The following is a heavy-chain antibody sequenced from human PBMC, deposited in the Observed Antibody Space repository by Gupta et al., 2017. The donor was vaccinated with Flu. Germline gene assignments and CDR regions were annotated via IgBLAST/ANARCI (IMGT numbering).Heavy chain of an antibody. D-gene: IGHD2-21*01. J-gene: IGHJ5*02. V-gene: IGHV5-51*01. CDR2: IYPGDSDT. CDR1: YG. CDR3: ARLKGVYLFPPSEFDP. Sequence: YGIGWVRQMPGKGLEWMEIIYPGDSDTIYSPSFQGQVTISADKSISTAYLQWSSLKASDTAMYYCARLKGVYLFPPSEFDPWGQGTLVTVSS.